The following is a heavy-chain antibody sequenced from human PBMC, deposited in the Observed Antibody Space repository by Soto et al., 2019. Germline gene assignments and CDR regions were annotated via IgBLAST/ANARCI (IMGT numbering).Heavy chain of an antibody. CDR2: IDPSDSYT. Sequence: GESLKSAFKGSGYSFTSYWISWVRQMPGKVLELMGRIDPSDSYTNYSPSFQGHVTISADKSISTAYLQWSSLKASDTAMYYLARLGPPIFGVGLEGGMDVWGQWTTVHVSS. CDR1: GYSFTSYW. V-gene: IGHV5-10-1*01. J-gene: IGHJ6*02. D-gene: IGHD3-3*01. CDR3: ARLGPPIFGVGLEGGMDV.